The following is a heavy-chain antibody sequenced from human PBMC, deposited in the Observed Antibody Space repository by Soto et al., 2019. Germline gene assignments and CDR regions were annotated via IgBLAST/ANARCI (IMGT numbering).Heavy chain of an antibody. CDR2: IWYDGSNK. CDR3: ARDHPYCSGGSCYYFDY. CDR1: GFTFSRYG. J-gene: IGHJ4*02. V-gene: IGHV3-33*01. D-gene: IGHD2-15*01. Sequence: QVQLVESGGGVDQPGRSLRLSCAASGFTFSRYGMHWVRQAPGKGLEWVAVIWYDGSNKYYADSVKGRFTISRDNSKNTLYLQMNSLRAEDTDVYYCARDHPYCSGGSCYYFDYWGQGTLVTVSS.